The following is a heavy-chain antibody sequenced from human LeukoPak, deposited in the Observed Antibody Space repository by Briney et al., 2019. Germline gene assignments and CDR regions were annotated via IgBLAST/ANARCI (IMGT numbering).Heavy chain of an antibody. Sequence: SETLSLTCAVSGTSFSPYYWSWIRQPPGKGLEWIGEVNHSGYTNDNPSLKSRVTISVDTSKNQFSLRLRSVTVADTGVYFCARMTTGHDFWGQGTLVTVSS. CDR3: ARMTTGHDF. CDR2: VNHSGYT. D-gene: IGHD4-17*01. J-gene: IGHJ4*02. CDR1: GTSFSPYY. V-gene: IGHV4-34*01.